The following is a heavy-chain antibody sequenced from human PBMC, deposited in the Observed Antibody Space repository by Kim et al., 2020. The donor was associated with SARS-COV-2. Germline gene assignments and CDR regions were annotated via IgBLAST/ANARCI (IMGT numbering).Heavy chain of an antibody. Sequence: GGSLRLSCAASGFTFSSYSMNWVRQAPGKGLEWVSSISSSSSYIYYADSVKGRFTISRDNDKKSQYLQMNSLRAEGTAVYYCARGSARAQQLVGYYGMDGWGQGTTVTVSS. CDR1: GFTFSSYS. CDR2: ISSSSSYI. CDR3: ARGSARAQQLVGYYGMDG. D-gene: IGHD6-13*01. V-gene: IGHV3-21*01. J-gene: IGHJ6*02.